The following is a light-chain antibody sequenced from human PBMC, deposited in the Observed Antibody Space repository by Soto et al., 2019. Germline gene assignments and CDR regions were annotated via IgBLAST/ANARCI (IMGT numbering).Light chain of an antibody. CDR3: QTWGTVIQV. V-gene: IGLV4-69*01. J-gene: IGLJ2*01. CDR2: LNSDGSH. CDR1: SGHSSYA. Sequence: QLVLTQSPSASASLGASVKLTCTLSSGHSSYAIAWHQQQPEKGPRYLMKLNSDGSHSKGDGIPDRFSGASSGAARYLTISSLQSEDEADYFCQTWGTVIQVFGGGTKLTVL.